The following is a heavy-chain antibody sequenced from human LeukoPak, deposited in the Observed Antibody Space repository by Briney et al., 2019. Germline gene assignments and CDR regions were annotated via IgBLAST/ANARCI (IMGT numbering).Heavy chain of an antibody. CDR2: MNPNSGNT. V-gene: IGHV1-8*01. Sequence: ASVKVSCKASGYTFTSYDINWVRQATGQGLEWMGWMNPNSGNTGYAQKFQGRVTMTRNTSISTAYMELSSLRSEDTAVYYCARYNWNDVQNYYGMDVWGQGTTVTVSS. CDR3: ARYNWNDVQNYYGMDV. CDR1: GYTFTSYD. J-gene: IGHJ6*02. D-gene: IGHD1-1*01.